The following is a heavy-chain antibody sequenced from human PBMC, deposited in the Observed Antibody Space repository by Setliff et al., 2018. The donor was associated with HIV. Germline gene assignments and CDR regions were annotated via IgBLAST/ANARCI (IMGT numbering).Heavy chain of an antibody. V-gene: IGHV3-48*01. Sequence: PGGSLRLSCAASGFTFTSYSMNWVRQAPGKGLEWIAYIGTSDSNIYYADSVTGRFTISRDNARNSLYLQMDSLRAEDTAVYYCARYALAVPGYHNAFDIWGQGTMVTVSS. CDR3: ARYALAVPGYHNAFDI. J-gene: IGHJ3*02. CDR1: GFTFTSYS. D-gene: IGHD6-19*01. CDR2: IGTSDSNI.